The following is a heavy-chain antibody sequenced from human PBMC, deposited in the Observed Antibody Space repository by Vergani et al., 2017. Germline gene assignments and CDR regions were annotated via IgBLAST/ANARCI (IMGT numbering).Heavy chain of an antibody. Sequence: EVQLVESGGGLVKPGESLRLSCAASGFTFSSYSMNWVRQAPGKGLEWVSSISSSSSYIYYADSVKGRFTISRDNAKNSLYLQMNSLRAEDTAVYYCAGVIAVAGTNYYYYYGMDVWSQGTTVTVSS. CDR2: ISSSSSYI. D-gene: IGHD6-19*01. V-gene: IGHV3-21*01. J-gene: IGHJ6*02. CDR1: GFTFSSYS. CDR3: AGVIAVAGTNYYYYYGMDV.